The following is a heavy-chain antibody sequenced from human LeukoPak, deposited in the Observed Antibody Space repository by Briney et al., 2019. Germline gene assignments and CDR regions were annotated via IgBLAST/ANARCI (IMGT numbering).Heavy chain of an antibody. CDR1: GYTFTYSY. Sequence: WASVKVSCKASGYTFTYSYMHWVRQAPGQGLEYLAWINLKSGDAKYAQKFQGRVSMTRDTSISTAYMDLGRLRSDDTAVYYCAREGRHCGGDCYYFDSWGQGTLVTVSS. CDR3: AREGRHCGGDCYYFDS. CDR2: INLKSGDA. D-gene: IGHD2-21*02. V-gene: IGHV1-2*02. J-gene: IGHJ4*02.